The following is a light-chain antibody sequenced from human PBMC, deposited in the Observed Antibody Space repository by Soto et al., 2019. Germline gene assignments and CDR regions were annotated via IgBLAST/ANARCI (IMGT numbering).Light chain of an antibody. CDR1: RSVSSSF. V-gene: IGKV3-20*01. CDR3: QQYGSSPPLT. CDR2: GAS. J-gene: IGKJ4*01. Sequence: EIVLTQSPGTLSLSPGGRATLSCRASRSVSSSFLAWYQQKPGQAPRLLIYGASSRATGIPDRFSGSGSGKDFTLTISRLEPEEFAVYYCQQYGSSPPLTFGGGTKVEIK.